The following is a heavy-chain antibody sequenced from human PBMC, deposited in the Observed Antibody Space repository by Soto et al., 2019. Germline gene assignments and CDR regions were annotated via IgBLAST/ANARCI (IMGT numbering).Heavy chain of an antibody. CDR3: AARFDTTTLDY. Sequence: QVQLQQWGAGLLKPSETLSLTCAVFGGSFSGYYWSWIRQPPGKGLEWIGEINHSGSTNYNPSLKSRVTISVDTSKNQFSLKLSSVTAADTAVYYCAARFDTTTLDYWGQGTLVTVSS. V-gene: IGHV4-34*01. D-gene: IGHD3-9*01. CDR2: INHSGST. CDR1: GGSFSGYY. J-gene: IGHJ4*02.